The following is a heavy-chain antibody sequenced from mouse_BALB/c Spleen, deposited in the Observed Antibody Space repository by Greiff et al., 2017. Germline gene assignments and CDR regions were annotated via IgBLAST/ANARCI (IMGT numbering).Heavy chain of an antibody. J-gene: IGHJ4*01. Sequence: VQLQQSGPELVKPGASVTIPCKASGYTFTDYNMDWVKQSHGKSLEWIGDINPNNGGTIYNQKFKGKATLTVDKSSSTAYMELRSLTSEDTAVYYCARAYDYDAMDYWGQGTSVTVSS. CDR3: ARAYDYDAMDY. V-gene: IGHV1-18*01. CDR1: GYTFTDYN. CDR2: INPNNGGT. D-gene: IGHD2-10*02.